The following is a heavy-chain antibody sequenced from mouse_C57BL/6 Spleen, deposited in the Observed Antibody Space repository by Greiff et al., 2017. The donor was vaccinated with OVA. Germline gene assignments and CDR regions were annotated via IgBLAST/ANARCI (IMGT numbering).Heavy chain of an antibody. J-gene: IGHJ1*03. CDR2: IYPSDSET. D-gene: IGHD1-1*01. CDR3: ARRHYGSSRYFDV. CDR1: GYTFTSYW. V-gene: IGHV1-61*01. Sequence: QVQLQQPGAELVRPGSSVKLSCKASGYTFTSYWMDWVKQRPGQGLEWIGNIYPSDSETHYNQKFKDKATLTVDKSSSTAYMQLSSLTSEDSAVYYCARRHYGSSRYFDVWGTGTTVTVSS.